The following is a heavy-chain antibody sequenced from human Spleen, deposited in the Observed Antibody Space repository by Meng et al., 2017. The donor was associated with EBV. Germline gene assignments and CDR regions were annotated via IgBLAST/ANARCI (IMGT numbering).Heavy chain of an antibody. D-gene: IGHD3-10*01. CDR1: GFTFSNYG. V-gene: IGHV3-30*18. Sequence: QVQLVGSGGGVVQPGRSLRSSCEASGFTFSNYGMPWVRQAPGKGLEWVALISYDGSNKYYIDSVKGRFTIYRDNSKNTLYLQMNSLRDEDTAVYFCAKGGHYGSASYYPGNFDYWGQGTLVTVAS. J-gene: IGHJ4*02. CDR2: ISYDGSNK. CDR3: AKGGHYGSASYYPGNFDY.